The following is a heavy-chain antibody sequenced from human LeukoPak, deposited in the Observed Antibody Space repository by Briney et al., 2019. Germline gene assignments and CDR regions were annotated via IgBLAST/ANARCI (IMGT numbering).Heavy chain of an antibody. J-gene: IGHJ6*03. Sequence: PGGSLRLSCTASGFTFGDYAMSWFRQAPGKGLEWVGFIRSKAYGGTTEYAASVKGRFTISRDDSKSIAYLQMNSLKTEDTAVYYCTRDCSSTSCHSRGSRIVFMDVWGKGTTVTVSS. CDR2: IRSKAYGGTT. D-gene: IGHD2-2*02. CDR1: GFTFGDYA. V-gene: IGHV3-49*03. CDR3: TRDCSSTSCHSRGSRIVFMDV.